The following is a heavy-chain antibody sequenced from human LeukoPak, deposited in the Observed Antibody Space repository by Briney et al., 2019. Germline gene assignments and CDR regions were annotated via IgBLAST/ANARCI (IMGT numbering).Heavy chain of an antibody. V-gene: IGHV3-48*03. Sequence: GGSLRLSCAASGFTFSSYEMNRVRQAPGKGLEWVSYISSSGSTIYYADSVKGRFTISRDNAKNSLYLQMNSLRAEDTAVYYCARDPLKSYSSGWYQGYFDYWGQGTLVTVSS. J-gene: IGHJ4*02. CDR1: GFTFSSYE. CDR3: ARDPLKSYSSGWYQGYFDY. CDR2: ISSSGSTI. D-gene: IGHD6-19*01.